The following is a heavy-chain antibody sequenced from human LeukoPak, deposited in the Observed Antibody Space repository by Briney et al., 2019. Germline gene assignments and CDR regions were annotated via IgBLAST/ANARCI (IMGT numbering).Heavy chain of an antibody. J-gene: IGHJ4*02. CDR3: AREAPFGSFDY. CDR1: GFTVSTNY. CDR2: IYSGGRT. Sequence: GGSLRLSCAASGFTVSTNYMSWVRQAPGKGLEWVSVIYSGGRTYYADSVKGRFTISRDNSKNTVYVQMHSLRAEDTAVYYCAREAPFGSFDYWGQGTLVTVSS. V-gene: IGHV3-53*01. D-gene: IGHD3-3*01.